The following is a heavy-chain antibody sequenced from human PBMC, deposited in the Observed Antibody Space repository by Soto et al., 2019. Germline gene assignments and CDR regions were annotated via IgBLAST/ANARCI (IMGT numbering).Heavy chain of an antibody. Sequence: GWSLRLSCVASGFSFTGYWVHWVRQVPGAGLLWVSHIKNDGTTHYADSVKGRFTMSRDNAKNTVYLQMDSLRADDTSIYYCTRDTYYGMDLWGQGTAVTVSS. CDR3: TRDTYYGMDL. CDR2: IKNDGTT. J-gene: IGHJ6*02. CDR1: GFSFTGYW. V-gene: IGHV3-74*01.